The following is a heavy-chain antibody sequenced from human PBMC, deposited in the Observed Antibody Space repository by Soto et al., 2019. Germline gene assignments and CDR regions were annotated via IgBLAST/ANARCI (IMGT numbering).Heavy chain of an antibody. CDR3: AADLHWNYIALLL. CDR1: GFTFTSSA. V-gene: IGHV1-58*01. J-gene: IGHJ4*02. D-gene: IGHD1-7*01. CDR2: IVVGSGNT. Sequence: SVKVSCKASGFTFTSSAVQWVRQARGQRLEWIGWIVVGSGNTNYAQKFQERVTITRDMSTSTAYMELSSLRSGDTAVYYCAADLHWNYIALLLWGQGTLVTVSS.